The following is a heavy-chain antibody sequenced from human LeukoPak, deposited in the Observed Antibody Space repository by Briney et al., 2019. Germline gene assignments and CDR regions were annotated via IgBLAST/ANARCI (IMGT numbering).Heavy chain of an antibody. Sequence: QPGGSLRLSCAASGFTFSNYWMHWVRQAPGKGLFWVSRINGDGSSTNYADSVKGRFTISRDNAKNTLYLQMNSLRAEDTAVYYCARGGQPTDFWGQGTLVTVSS. CDR3: ARGGQPTDF. J-gene: IGHJ4*02. D-gene: IGHD1-26*01. V-gene: IGHV3-74*01. CDR2: INGDGSST. CDR1: GFTFSNYW.